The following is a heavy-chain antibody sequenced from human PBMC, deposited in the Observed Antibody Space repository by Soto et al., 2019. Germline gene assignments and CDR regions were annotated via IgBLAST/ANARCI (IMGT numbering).Heavy chain of an antibody. Sequence: QITLKESGPTLVKPTQTLTLTCTFSGFSLRTSGVGVGWIRQPPGKALEWLANIFGEDDNHYSPSLESRVTITKDTSKNQVVLTMTNMDPVDTATCYCAHSRGYSYGETAFHVWGQGTMVTVSS. D-gene: IGHD5-12*01. V-gene: IGHV2-5*02. CDR2: IFGEDDN. CDR3: AHSRGYSYGETAFHV. J-gene: IGHJ3*01. CDR1: GFSLRTSGVG.